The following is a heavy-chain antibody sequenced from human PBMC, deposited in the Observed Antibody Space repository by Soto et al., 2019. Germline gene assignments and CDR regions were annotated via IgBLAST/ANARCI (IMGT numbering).Heavy chain of an antibody. CDR3: ARDLSH. CDR1: GFPFNTYA. V-gene: IGHV3-48*02. CDR2: INSASTTI. J-gene: IGHJ4*02. Sequence: DVQLVESGGGLVQPGGSLRLSCAASGFPFNTYAMHWVRQAPGKGLEWISYINSASTTIFHADSVKGRFTVSRDNAENSLYLQMSSLRHEDTAVYYCARDLSHWGQGTLVTVSS.